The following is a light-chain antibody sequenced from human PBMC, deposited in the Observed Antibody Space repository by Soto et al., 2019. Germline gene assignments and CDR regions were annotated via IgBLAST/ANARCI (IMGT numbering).Light chain of an antibody. CDR3: AAWDDSLSALYV. V-gene: IGLV1-47*02. Sequence: QSVLTQPPSGSGTPGEGVTISCSGSRSNIGSNYVYWYQHLPGTAPKLLIHSNNQRPSGVPDRFSGSKSGTSASLAISGLRSEDEADYYCAAWDDSLSALYVFGTGTKVTVL. J-gene: IGLJ1*01. CDR1: RSNIGSNY. CDR2: SNN.